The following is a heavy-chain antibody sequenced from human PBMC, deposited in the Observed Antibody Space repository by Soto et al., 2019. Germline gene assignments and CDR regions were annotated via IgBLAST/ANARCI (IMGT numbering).Heavy chain of an antibody. CDR3: ARGDGYYYWYFDL. CDR1: GGSISRGGYY. CDR2: IYYSGST. D-gene: IGHD3-22*01. Sequence: QVQLQESGPGLVKPSQTLSLTCTVSGGSISRGGYYWSWIRQHPGKGLEWIGYIYYSGSTYYNPSLKSRVTISVDTSKNQFSLKLSSVTAADTAVYYCARGDGYYYWYFDLWGRGTLVTVSS. V-gene: IGHV4-31*03. J-gene: IGHJ2*01.